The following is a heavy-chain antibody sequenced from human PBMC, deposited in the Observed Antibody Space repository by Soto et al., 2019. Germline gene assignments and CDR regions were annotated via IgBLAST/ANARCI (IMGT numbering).Heavy chain of an antibody. CDR2: IVPTLRLT. Sequence: QVQLVQSGAEVKKPGSSLKVSCETSGGTSTIYTITWVRQAPGQGLQWMGRIVPTLRLTNYAQDFQGRRTLTADTSTSTAHMELSSLTSEDTAFYYCAAEKYWAGLVGVDTWGQGTLVTVSS. V-gene: IGHV1-69*02. D-gene: IGHD2-8*02. CDR3: AAEKYWAGLVGVDT. CDR1: GGTSTIYT. J-gene: IGHJ5*02.